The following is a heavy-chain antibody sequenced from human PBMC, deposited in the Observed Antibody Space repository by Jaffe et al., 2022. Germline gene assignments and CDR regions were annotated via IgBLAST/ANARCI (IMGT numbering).Heavy chain of an antibody. CDR1: GFTFSSYS. CDR3: ARDRRPNDFYYYYYMDV. V-gene: IGHV3-21*01. Sequence: EVQLVESGGGLVKPGGSLRLSCAASGFTFSSYSMNWVRQAPGKGLEWVSSISSSSSYIYYADSVKGRFTISRDNAKNSLYLQMNSLRAEDTAVYYCARDRRPNDFYYYYYMDVWGKGTTVTVSS. CDR2: ISSSSSYI. J-gene: IGHJ6*03. D-gene: IGHD2-21*02.